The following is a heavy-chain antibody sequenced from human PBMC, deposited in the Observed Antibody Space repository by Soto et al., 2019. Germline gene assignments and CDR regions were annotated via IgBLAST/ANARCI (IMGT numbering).Heavy chain of an antibody. V-gene: IGHV3-30-3*01. CDR1: GFTFSSYA. CDR3: ARPSSGWENWFDP. CDR2: ISYDGSNK. J-gene: IGHJ5*02. D-gene: IGHD6-19*01. Sequence: GGSLRLSCAASGFTFSSYAMHWVRQAPGKGLEWVAVISYDGSNKYYADSVKGRFTISRDNSKNTLYLQMNSLRAEDTAVYYCARPSSGWENWFDPWGQGT.